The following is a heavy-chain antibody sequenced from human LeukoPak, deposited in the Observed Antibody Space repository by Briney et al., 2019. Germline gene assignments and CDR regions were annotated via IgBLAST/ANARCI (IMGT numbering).Heavy chain of an antibody. J-gene: IGHJ4*02. CDR3: ARVAYSSGWYFFDY. D-gene: IGHD6-19*01. CDR1: GYTFTSYA. Sequence: ASVKVSYKASGYTFTSYAMHWVRQAPGQRLEWMGWINAGNGNTKYSQKFQGRVTITRDTSASTAYMELSSLRSGDTAVYYCARVAYSSGWYFFDYWGQGTLVTVSS. V-gene: IGHV1-3*01. CDR2: INAGNGNT.